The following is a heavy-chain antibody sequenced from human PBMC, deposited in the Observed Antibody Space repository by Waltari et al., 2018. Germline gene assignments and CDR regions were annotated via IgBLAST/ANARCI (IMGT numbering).Heavy chain of an antibody. CDR3: AKNSIRSIAARPDY. J-gene: IGHJ4*02. Sequence: VQLLESGGGSVQPGGSLSLSCAASGFTFIPYAMTWVRQAPGKGLEWVAVIWYDGSNKYYADSVKGRFTISRDNSKNTLYLQMNSLRAEDTAVYYCAKNSIRSIAARPDYWGQGTLVTVSS. V-gene: IGHV3-33*06. CDR1: GFTFIPYA. D-gene: IGHD6-6*01. CDR2: IWYDGSNK.